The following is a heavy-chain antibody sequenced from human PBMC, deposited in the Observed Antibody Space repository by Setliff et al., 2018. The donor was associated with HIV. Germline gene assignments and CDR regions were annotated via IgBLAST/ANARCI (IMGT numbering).Heavy chain of an antibody. CDR2: MSTGGGIK. D-gene: IGHD1-26*01. CDR3: VRDPIEGSPDYFDY. J-gene: IGHJ4*02. V-gene: IGHV3-30*03. Sequence: PGGSLRLSCAASGFTFNSYGMHWVRQAPGKGLEWVAVMSTGGGIKICADSVKGRFTISRDNSRNTLFLQMNNLRPEDTATYYCVRDPIEGSPDYFDYWGQGALVTVSS. CDR1: GFTFNSYG.